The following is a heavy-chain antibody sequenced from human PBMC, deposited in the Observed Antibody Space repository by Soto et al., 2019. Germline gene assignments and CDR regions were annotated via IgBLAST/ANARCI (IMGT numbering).Heavy chain of an antibody. CDR1: GGSISSGGHY. CDR3: ARDYGSGTYYKGNWFDP. J-gene: IGHJ5*02. D-gene: IGHD3-10*01. V-gene: IGHV4-31*03. CDR2: IDHSGST. Sequence: QVQLQESGPGLVKPSQTLSLTCSVSGGSISSGGHYWSWIRQHPGKGLEWIGYIDHSGSTYYNPSLKSRVTISVDPSKNQFSLNLSSVTAADTAVYYCARDYGSGTYYKGNWFDPWGQGTLVTVSS.